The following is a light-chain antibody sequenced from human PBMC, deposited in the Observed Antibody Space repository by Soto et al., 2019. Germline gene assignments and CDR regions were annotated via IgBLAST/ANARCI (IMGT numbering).Light chain of an antibody. V-gene: IGLV2-8*01. CDR2: EAS. CDR3: GSYAGGNNHYV. CDR1: SSDVPTYIY. Sequence: QSALTQPPSASGSPGQSVTISCTGTSSDVPTYIYVSWYQHHPGKAPKLIIYEASKRPSGVPDRFSGSKSGDTASLTVSGLQAEDEADYYCGSYAGGNNHYVFGTGTKLTVL. J-gene: IGLJ1*01.